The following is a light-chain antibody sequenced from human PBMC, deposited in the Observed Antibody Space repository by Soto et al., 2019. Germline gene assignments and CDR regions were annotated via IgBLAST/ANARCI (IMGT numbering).Light chain of an antibody. J-gene: IGKJ5*01. Sequence: DIQMTQSPSSLSASVGDTVTMTCRASQSIALSVNWYQQKPGKAPKLLIYVAFTLESGVPSRFSGSGSGTECTLTIRSLQPEDVATYYCQQSFRSPITFGQGTRLEIK. CDR2: VAF. V-gene: IGKV1-39*01. CDR3: QQSFRSPIT. CDR1: QSIALS.